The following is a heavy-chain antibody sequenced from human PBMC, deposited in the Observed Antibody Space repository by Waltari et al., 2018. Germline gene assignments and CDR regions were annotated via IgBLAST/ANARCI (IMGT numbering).Heavy chain of an antibody. D-gene: IGHD2-2*01. CDR3: ARLSGYCDDTGCYGHYAMDV. CDR1: GGSVSTTSYS. Sequence: QLQLQESGPGLVKPSETLSLTCTVSGGSVSTTSYSWAWVRQSPGKGLEWIGTFYYPGDRCYNRSRTGRVTRSGDSPQNHRSVRLSCGTAADTAVYYCARLSGYCDDTGCYGHYAMDVWGQGTTVTVSS. CDR2: FYYPGDR. J-gene: IGHJ6*02. V-gene: IGHV4-39*02.